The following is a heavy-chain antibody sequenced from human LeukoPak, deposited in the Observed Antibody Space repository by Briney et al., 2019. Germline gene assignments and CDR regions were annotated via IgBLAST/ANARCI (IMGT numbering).Heavy chain of an antibody. D-gene: IGHD2-21*02. J-gene: IGHJ6*03. CDR1: GYTFTGYY. CDR3: ARPVCGGDCYSVGGGEYYMDV. V-gene: IGHV1-18*04. CDR2: ISAYNGNT. Sequence: GASVKVSCKASGYTFTGYYMHWVRQAPGQGLEWMGWISAYNGNTNYAQKLQGRVTMTTDTSTGTAYMELRGLRSDDTAVYYCARPVCGGDCYSVGGGEYYMDVWGKGTTVTVSS.